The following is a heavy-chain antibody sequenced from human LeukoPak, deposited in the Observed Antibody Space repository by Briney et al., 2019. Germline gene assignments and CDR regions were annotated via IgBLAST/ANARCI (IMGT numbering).Heavy chain of an antibody. D-gene: IGHD3-16*01. Sequence: SETLSLTCTVSGGSISSSSYYWSWIRQPPGKGLEWIGSMYYSGSTYYNPSLKSRVTISVDTSKNQFSLKLSSVTAADTAVYYCARGGGGDEPYDAFDIWGQGTMVTVS. CDR2: MYYSGST. J-gene: IGHJ3*02. V-gene: IGHV4-39*07. CDR3: ARGGGGDEPYDAFDI. CDR1: GGSISSSSYY.